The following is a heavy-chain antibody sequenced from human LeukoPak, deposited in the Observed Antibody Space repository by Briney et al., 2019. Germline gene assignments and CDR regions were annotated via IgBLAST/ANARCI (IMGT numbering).Heavy chain of an antibody. J-gene: IGHJ4*02. CDR3: ARSYTHFDY. CDR2: ISSSSSYI. V-gene: IGHV3-21*01. Sequence: GGSLRLSCAASGFTFDDYGMSWVRQAPGKGLEWVSSISSSSSYIYYADSVKGRFTISRDNAKNSLYLQMNSLRAEDTAVYYCARSYTHFDYWGQGTLVTVSS. CDR1: GFTFDDYG. D-gene: IGHD1-26*01.